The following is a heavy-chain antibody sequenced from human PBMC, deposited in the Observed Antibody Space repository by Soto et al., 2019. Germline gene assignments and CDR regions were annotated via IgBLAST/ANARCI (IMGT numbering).Heavy chain of an antibody. J-gene: IGHJ4*02. Sequence: ASVKVSCKAFGYTFTGYYMHWVRQAPGQGLEWMGWINPNSGGTNYAQKFQGRVTMTRDTSISTAYMELSRLRSDDTAVYYCARTYCSGGSCYHRAFDYWGQGTLVTVSS. V-gene: IGHV1-2*02. D-gene: IGHD2-15*01. CDR1: GYTFTGYY. CDR3: ARTYCSGGSCYHRAFDY. CDR2: INPNSGGT.